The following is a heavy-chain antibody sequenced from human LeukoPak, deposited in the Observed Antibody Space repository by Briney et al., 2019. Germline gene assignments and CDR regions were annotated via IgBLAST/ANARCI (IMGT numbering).Heavy chain of an antibody. CDR1: GFTFSSYG. J-gene: IGHJ6*04. Sequence: GGSLRLSCAASGFTFSSYGMHWVRQAPGKGLEXVAVIWYDGSNKYYADSVKGRFTISRDNSKNTLYLQMNSLRAEDTAVYYCARDERYYDILTGYDYYGMDVWGKGTTVTVSS. D-gene: IGHD3-9*01. V-gene: IGHV3-33*01. CDR2: IWYDGSNK. CDR3: ARDERYYDILTGYDYYGMDV.